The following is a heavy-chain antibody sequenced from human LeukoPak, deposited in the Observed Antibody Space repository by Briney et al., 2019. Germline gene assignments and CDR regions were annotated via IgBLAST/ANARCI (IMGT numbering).Heavy chain of an antibody. Sequence: SETLSLTCAVYGGSFSGYYWSWIRQPPGKGLEWMGEINHSGSTNYNPSLKSRVTISVDTSKNQFSLKLSSVTAADTAVYYCARGRYYYAVYWGQGTLVTVSS. D-gene: IGHD3-10*01. CDR2: INHSGST. CDR1: GGSFSGYY. J-gene: IGHJ4*02. V-gene: IGHV4-34*01. CDR3: ARGRYYYAVY.